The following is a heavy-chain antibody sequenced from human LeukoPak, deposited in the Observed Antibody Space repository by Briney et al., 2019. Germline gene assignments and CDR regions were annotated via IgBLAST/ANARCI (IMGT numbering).Heavy chain of an antibody. CDR3: ARLSGTIASAV. Sequence: GGSLRLSCAASGFTFSSYEMNWVRQAPGKGLEWVSYISSSGTINYADSVKGRFTISRDNAKNSLYLQLNSLRAEDTAVYYCARLSGTIASAVWGQGTLVTVSS. CDR1: GFTFSSYE. D-gene: IGHD1-1*01. V-gene: IGHV3-48*03. CDR2: ISSSGTI. J-gene: IGHJ4*02.